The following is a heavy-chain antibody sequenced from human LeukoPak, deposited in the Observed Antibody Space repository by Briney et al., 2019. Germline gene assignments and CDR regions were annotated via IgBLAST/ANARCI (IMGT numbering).Heavy chain of an antibody. J-gene: IGHJ4*02. D-gene: IGHD5-18*01. CDR1: GFTFSTYG. CDR2: IWYDGSNT. V-gene: IGHV3-33*01. Sequence: GGSLRLSCAASGFTFSTYGMHWIRQAPGKGLEWVAVIWYDGSNTYYADSVKGRFTISRDNSKNTLYLQMNSLRAEDTAVYYCARHPTPRIQLRVYYFDHWGQGTLVTVSS. CDR3: ARHPTPRIQLRVYYFDH.